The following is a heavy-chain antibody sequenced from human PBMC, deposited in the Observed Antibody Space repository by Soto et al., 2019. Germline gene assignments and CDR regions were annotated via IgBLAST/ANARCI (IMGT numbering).Heavy chain of an antibody. V-gene: IGHV3-33*01. D-gene: IGHD6-13*01. CDR1: GFTFSSYG. CDR2: IWYDGSNK. Sequence: GGSLRLSCAASGFTFSSYGMHWVRQAPGKGLEWVAVIWYDGSNKYYADSVKGRFTISRDNSKNTLYLQMNSLRAEDTAVYYCARESQSSSWYFNYWGQGTLVTVSS. CDR3: ARESQSSSWYFNY. J-gene: IGHJ4*02.